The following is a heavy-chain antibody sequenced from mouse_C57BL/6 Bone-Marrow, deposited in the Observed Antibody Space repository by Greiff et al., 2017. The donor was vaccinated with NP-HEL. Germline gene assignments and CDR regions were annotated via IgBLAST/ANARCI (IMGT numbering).Heavy chain of an antibody. CDR2: IYPGDGDT. CDR1: GYAFSSSW. Sequence: QVQLQQSGPELVKPGASVKISCKASGYAFSSSWMNWVKQRPGKGLEWIGRIYPGDGDTTYNGKFKGKATLTADKSSSTAYMQLSSLTSEDSAVYFCARELYAMDYWGQGTSVTVSS. J-gene: IGHJ4*01. V-gene: IGHV1-82*01. CDR3: ARELYAMDY.